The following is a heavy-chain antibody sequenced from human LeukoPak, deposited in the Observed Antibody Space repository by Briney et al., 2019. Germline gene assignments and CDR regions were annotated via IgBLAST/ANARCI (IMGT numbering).Heavy chain of an antibody. V-gene: IGHV1-2*02. CDR3: ARDRGIAARRENWFDP. Sequence: ASVKVSFKASGYTFTVYYMHWVRQAPGQGLEWMGWINPNSGGTNYAQKFQGRVTMTRDTSISTAYMELSRLRSDDTAVYYCARDRGIAARRENWFDPWGQGTLVTVSS. J-gene: IGHJ5*02. CDR2: INPNSGGT. CDR1: GYTFTVYY. D-gene: IGHD6-6*01.